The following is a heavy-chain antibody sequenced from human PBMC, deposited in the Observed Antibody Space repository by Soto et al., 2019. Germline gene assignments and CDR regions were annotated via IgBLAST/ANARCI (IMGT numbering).Heavy chain of an antibody. CDR1: GFTFDDYA. D-gene: IGHD2-15*01. V-gene: IGHV3-9*01. Sequence: GGSLRLSCAASGFTFDDYAMHWVRQAPGKGLEWVSGISWNSGSIGYADSVKGRFTISRDNAKNSLYLQMNSLRAEDTALYYCAKGDCSGGSCYFGYYYYYMDVWGKGTTVTVSS. J-gene: IGHJ6*03. CDR3: AKGDCSGGSCYFGYYYYYMDV. CDR2: ISWNSGSI.